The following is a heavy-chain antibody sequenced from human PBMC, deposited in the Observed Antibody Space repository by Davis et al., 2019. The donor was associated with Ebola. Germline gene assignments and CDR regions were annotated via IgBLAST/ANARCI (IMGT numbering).Heavy chain of an antibody. V-gene: IGHV4-59*12. CDR1: GGSINSYY. D-gene: IGHD3-22*01. J-gene: IGHJ4*02. Sequence: SETLSLTCTVSGGSINSYYWNWIRQPPGKGLEWIGYIYYSGSTNYDPSLKSRVTISVDTSKNQFSLKLSSVTAADTAVYYCARSLYYYDSSGYRYWGQGTLVTVSS. CDR3: ARSLYYYDSSGYRY. CDR2: IYYSGST.